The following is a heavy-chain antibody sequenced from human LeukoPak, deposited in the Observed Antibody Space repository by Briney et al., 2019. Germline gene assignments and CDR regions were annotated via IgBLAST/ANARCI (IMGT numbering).Heavy chain of an antibody. CDR1: GFTFSSYG. V-gene: IGHV3-33*06. J-gene: IGHJ4*02. CDR3: AKDSGYSSSWYAY. CDR2: IWYDGSNK. Sequence: PGRSLRLSCAASGFTFSSYGMHWVRQAPGKGLEWVAVIWYDGSNKYYADSVKGRFTISRDNPKNTLYLQMNSLRAEDTAVYYCAKDSGYSSSWYAYWGQGTLVTVSS. D-gene: IGHD6-13*01.